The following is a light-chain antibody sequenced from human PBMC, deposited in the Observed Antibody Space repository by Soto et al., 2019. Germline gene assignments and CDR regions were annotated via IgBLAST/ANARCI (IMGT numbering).Light chain of an antibody. J-gene: IGKJ2*01. V-gene: IGKV1-39*01. Sequence: DIQMTQSPSSLSASVGDRVTITCRASQSISSYLNWYQQKPGKAPKLLIYAASSLQSGVPSSFSRSGSGTELPLTISSLQPEDFASYYCQQSYSTPYTFGQGTKLEIK. CDR2: AAS. CDR1: QSISSY. CDR3: QQSYSTPYT.